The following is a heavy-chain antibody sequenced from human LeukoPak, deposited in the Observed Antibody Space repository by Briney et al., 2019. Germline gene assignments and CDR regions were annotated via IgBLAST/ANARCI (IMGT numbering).Heavy chain of an antibody. CDR3: ARGVYCSSTSCYRTLDY. J-gene: IGHJ4*02. D-gene: IGHD2-2*01. Sequence: GASVKVSCKVSGYTLTELSMHWVRQAPGKGLEWMGGFDPEDGETIYAQKFQGRVTMTRDTSISTAYMELSRLRSDDTAVYYCARGVYCSSTSCYRTLDYWGQGTLVTVSS. V-gene: IGHV1-24*01. CDR1: GYTLTELS. CDR2: FDPEDGET.